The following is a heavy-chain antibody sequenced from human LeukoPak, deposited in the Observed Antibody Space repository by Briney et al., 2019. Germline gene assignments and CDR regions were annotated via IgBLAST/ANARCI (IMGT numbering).Heavy chain of an antibody. Sequence: SVKVSCKASGGTFSSYAISWVRQAPGQGLEWMGGIIPIFGTANYAQKFQGRVTITTDESTSTAYMELSGLRSEDTAVYYCARGAITMVRGVIMGPIDYWGQGTLVTVSS. D-gene: IGHD3-10*01. CDR1: GGTFSSYA. CDR3: ARGAITMVRGVIMGPIDY. J-gene: IGHJ4*02. CDR2: IIPIFGTA. V-gene: IGHV1-69*05.